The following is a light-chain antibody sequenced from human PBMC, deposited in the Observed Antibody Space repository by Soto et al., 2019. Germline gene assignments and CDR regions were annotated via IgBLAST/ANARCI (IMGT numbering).Light chain of an antibody. Sequence: QSALTQPASVSGSPGQSIAISCTGTSSDIGAYAYVSWYQQHPGKIPKLIVFDVNYRPSGVSSRFSGSKSGNTASLTISGLQAEDEADYYCSSYTRSSSVIFGGGTQLTVL. CDR3: SSYTRSSSVI. CDR1: SSDIGAYAY. V-gene: IGLV2-14*03. CDR2: DVN. J-gene: IGLJ2*01.